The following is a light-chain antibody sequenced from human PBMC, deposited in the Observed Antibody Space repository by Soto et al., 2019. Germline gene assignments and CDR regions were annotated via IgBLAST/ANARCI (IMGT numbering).Light chain of an antibody. V-gene: IGKV3-20*01. J-gene: IGKJ1*01. CDR1: QMVSNNY. CDR3: KQYGSSSWK. Sequence: EIGLTHSPGTLSRSPGERATLSCRSSQMVSNNYLSWYHQKPCQSHRLLIYGAYNRDTGIPDRFSGSGSGTDFTLTISSLEPEDSAVYYCKQYGSSSWKFGQGTKLDI. CDR2: GAY.